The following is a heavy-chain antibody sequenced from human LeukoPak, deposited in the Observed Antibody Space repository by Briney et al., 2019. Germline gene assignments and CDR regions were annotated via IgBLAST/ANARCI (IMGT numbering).Heavy chain of an antibody. Sequence: PGGSLRLSCAASGFTFSSYWMHWVPQAPGKGLVWVSRINSDGSSTSYADSVKGRFTISRDNAKNTLYLQMNSLRAEDTAVYYCARDYIVVVPAAIEGGPGSRRGRYYYYYGMDVWGKGTTVTVSS. CDR2: INSDGSST. CDR1: GFTFSSYW. D-gene: IGHD2-2*01. V-gene: IGHV3-74*01. CDR3: ARDYIVVVPAAIEGGPGSRRGRYYYYYGMDV. J-gene: IGHJ6*04.